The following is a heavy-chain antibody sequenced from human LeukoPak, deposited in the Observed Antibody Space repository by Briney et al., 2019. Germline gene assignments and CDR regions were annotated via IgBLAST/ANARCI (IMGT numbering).Heavy chain of an antibody. Sequence: ASVKVSCKLSGDTLTELSIHWVRQSPGKGLEWMGGFDPEEGETIYAQRFQGRVTMTEDTVTDTAHMELSSRTSEDTAVYYCATAGIVPDTGAEFLQHWGQGTLVTVSS. D-gene: IGHD2-15*01. CDR2: FDPEEGET. V-gene: IGHV1-24*01. J-gene: IGHJ1*01. CDR1: GDTLTELS. CDR3: ATAGIVPDTGAEFLQH.